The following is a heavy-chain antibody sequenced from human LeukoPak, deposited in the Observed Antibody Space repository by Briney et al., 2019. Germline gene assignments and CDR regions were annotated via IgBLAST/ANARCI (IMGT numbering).Heavy chain of an antibody. D-gene: IGHD3-22*01. Sequence: GGSLRLSCAASGFTFSSYWMHWVRQAPGKGLVWVSRINSDGSSTSYADSVKGRFTISRDNAKNTLYLQMNSLRAEDTAVYYCARPKPTYYYDSSAPPRYYAFDIWGQGTMVTVSS. CDR1: GFTFSSYW. CDR3: ARPKPTYYYDSSAPPRYYAFDI. V-gene: IGHV3-74*01. J-gene: IGHJ3*02. CDR2: INSDGSST.